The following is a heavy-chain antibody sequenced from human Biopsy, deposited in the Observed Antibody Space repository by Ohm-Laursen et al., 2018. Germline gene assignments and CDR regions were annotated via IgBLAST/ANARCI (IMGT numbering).Heavy chain of an antibody. CDR3: TRVRTFGGVIGGYYFDS. V-gene: IGHV4-59*12. CDR1: VDSISSYY. Sequence: SDTLSLTCTVSVDSISSYYWSWIRQPPGKGLEGIGYVYYTGSTDYNPSLQSRVTISVDTSKNQVSLRLNSVTAADTAVYYCTRVRTFGGVIGGYYFDSWGQGILVTVTS. CDR2: VYYTGST. J-gene: IGHJ4*02. D-gene: IGHD3-16*02.